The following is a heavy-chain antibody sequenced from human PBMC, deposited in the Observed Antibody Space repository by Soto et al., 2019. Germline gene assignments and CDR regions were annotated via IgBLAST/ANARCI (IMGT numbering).Heavy chain of an antibody. D-gene: IGHD6-13*01. CDR2: INACNGNT. CDR1: GYTFTIYA. J-gene: IGHJ5*02. V-gene: IGHV1-3*01. Sequence: ASVKVSCKASGYTFTIYAMHWVLRAPGQRLEWMGWINACNGNTKYAQKFQGRVTITRDTSTSTAYMELRSLRSDDTAVYYCARVDADIAAAGTNWFDPWGQGTLVTVSS. CDR3: ARVDADIAAAGTNWFDP.